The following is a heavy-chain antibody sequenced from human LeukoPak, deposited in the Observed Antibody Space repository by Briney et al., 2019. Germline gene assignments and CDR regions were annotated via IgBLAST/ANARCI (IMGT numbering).Heavy chain of an antibody. CDR1: GGSISSSSYY. V-gene: IGHV4-39*07. Sequence: SETLSLTCTVSGGSISSSSYYWGWIRQPPGKGLEWIGSIYYSGSTYYNPSLKSRVTISVDTSKNQFSLKLSSVTAADTAVYYCAREGSAFVQTIDIGWFDPWGQGTLVTVSS. CDR3: AREGSAFVQTIDIGWFDP. D-gene: IGHD3-10*01. CDR2: IYYSGST. J-gene: IGHJ5*02.